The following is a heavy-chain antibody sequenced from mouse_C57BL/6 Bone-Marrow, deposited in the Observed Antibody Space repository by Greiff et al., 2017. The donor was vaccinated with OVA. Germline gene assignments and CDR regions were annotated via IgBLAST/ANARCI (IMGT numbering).Heavy chain of an antibody. V-gene: IGHV5-12*01. CDR2: ISNGGGST. CDR3: ARRSQIYDGYRYYAMDY. CDR1: GFTFSDYY. Sequence: EVHLVESGGGLVQPGGSLKLSCAASGFTFSDYYMYWVRQTPEKRLEWVAYISNGGGSTYYPDTVKGRFTISRDNAKNTLYLQMSRLKSEDTAMYYCARRSQIYDGYRYYAMDYWGQGTSVTVSS. D-gene: IGHD2-3*01. J-gene: IGHJ4*01.